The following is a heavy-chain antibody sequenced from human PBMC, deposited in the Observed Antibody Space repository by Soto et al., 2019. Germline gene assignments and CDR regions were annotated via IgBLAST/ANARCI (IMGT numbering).Heavy chain of an antibody. D-gene: IGHD1-1*01. CDR3: ARQNNPYSYIDL. J-gene: IGHJ2*01. V-gene: IGHV1-3*01. Sequence: ASVKVSCKPSAYTFTRYAIHWVLQAPGQRLEWMAWINPANGYTKYSQKFQDRVTVTRDTSASTVYMELTSLRSEDTAVYFCARQNNPYSYIDLWGRGTLVTVSS. CDR1: AYTFTRYA. CDR2: INPANGYT.